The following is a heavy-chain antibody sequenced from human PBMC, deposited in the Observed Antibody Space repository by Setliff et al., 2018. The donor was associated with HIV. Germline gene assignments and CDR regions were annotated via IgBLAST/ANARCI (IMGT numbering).Heavy chain of an antibody. CDR3: ARDPTYISSWPGHAFDI. D-gene: IGHD6-6*01. CDR2: ISTYYGST. Sequence: ASVKVSCKASNYTFSTYAITWVRQAPGQGLEWMGWISTYYGSTKYEQKFQGRVTMTTDLSTSTAHVELRSLRSDDTAVYYCARDPTYISSWPGHAFDIWGQGTMVTVSS. CDR1: NYTFSTYA. J-gene: IGHJ3*02. V-gene: IGHV1-18*01.